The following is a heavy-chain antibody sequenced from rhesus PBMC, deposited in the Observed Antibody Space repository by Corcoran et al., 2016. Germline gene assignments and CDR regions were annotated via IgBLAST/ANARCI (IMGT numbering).Heavy chain of an antibody. V-gene: IGHV3-178*01. J-gene: IGHJ4*01. CDR3: ARHSSGYT. Sequence: EVQLVESGGGLAKPGGSLRLSCEASGFSFSDYYMDWGRQTSGKGLEWVSRISYGGSSTWSGDSVKGRFTISRENAKNTLYLQMDGLRTEDTAVYYCARHSSGYTWGQGVLVTVSS. CDR1: GFSFSDYY. D-gene: IGHD6-31*01. CDR2: ISYGGSST.